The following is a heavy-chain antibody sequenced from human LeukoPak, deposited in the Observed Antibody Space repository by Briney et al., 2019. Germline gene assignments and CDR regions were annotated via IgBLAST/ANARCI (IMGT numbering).Heavy chain of an antibody. V-gene: IGHV3-21*01. J-gene: IGHJ4*02. CDR1: GFTFSSYA. CDR3: ARSLGKGIVGAVSTFDY. Sequence: PGGSLRLSCAASGFTFSSYAMSWVRQAPGKGLEWVSSISSSSSYIYCADSVKGRFTISRDNAKNSLYLQMNSLRAEDTAVYYCARSLGKGIVGAVSTFDYWGQGTLVTVSS. CDR2: ISSSSSYI. D-gene: IGHD1-26*01.